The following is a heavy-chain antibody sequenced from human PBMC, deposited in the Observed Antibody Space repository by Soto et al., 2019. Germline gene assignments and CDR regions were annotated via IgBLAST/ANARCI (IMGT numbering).Heavy chain of an antibody. CDR1: GGSIRSSSYY. CDR2: IYYSGST. D-gene: IGHD3-10*01. J-gene: IGHJ6*02. Sequence: SETLSLTCTVSGGSIRSSSYYWGWIRQPPGKGLEWIGSIYYSGSTYYNPSLKSRVTISVDTSKNQFSLKLSSVTAADTAVYYCARIRVGGFGEFFYYYYYGMDVWGQGTTVT. CDR3: ARIRVGGFGEFFYYYYYGMDV. V-gene: IGHV4-39*01.